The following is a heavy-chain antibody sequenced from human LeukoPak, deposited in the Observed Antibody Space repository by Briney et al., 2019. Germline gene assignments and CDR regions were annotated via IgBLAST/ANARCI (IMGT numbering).Heavy chain of an antibody. CDR1: GFTFSSYW. CDR3: ARGPAPGYFDY. D-gene: IGHD3-10*01. J-gene: IGHJ4*02. Sequence: GGSLRLSCAASGFTFSSYWMSWVRQAPGKGLEWVANIKQDGSEKYYVDSVKGRFTISRDNAKNSLYLQMKSLSAEDTAVYYCARGPAPGYFDYWGQGTLVTVSS. V-gene: IGHV3-7*01. CDR2: IKQDGSEK.